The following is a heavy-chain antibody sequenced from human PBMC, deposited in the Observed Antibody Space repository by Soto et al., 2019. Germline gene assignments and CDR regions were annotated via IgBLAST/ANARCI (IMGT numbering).Heavy chain of an antibody. CDR1: LGSISSSNYY. Sequence: SETLSLTCTVSLGSISSSNYYWGWIRQPPGKGLEWIGSIYYNGSTYYNPSLKSRVTISVDTSKNQFSLRVNSVTAADAAVYFCVRYKGEATNFYYGMDIWGQGTMVTVSS. CDR3: VRYKGEATNFYYGMDI. J-gene: IGHJ6*02. CDR2: IYYNGST. D-gene: IGHD1-1*01. V-gene: IGHV4-39*01.